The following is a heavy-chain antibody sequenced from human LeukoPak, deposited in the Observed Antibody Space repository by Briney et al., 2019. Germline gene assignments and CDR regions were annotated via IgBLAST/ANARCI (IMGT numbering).Heavy chain of an antibody. CDR1: GFAFRSYG. J-gene: IGHJ4*02. CDR3: AKDLAWGLDY. CDR2: ISGNGVGT. D-gene: IGHD7-27*01. V-gene: IGHV3-23*01. Sequence: GGSLRLSCAASGFAFRSYGMSWVRQAPGKGLEWVSAISGNGVGTYYADSVKGRFTISRDNSKNTLYLQMNNLRAEDTAVYYCAKDLAWGLDYWGQGTPVTASS.